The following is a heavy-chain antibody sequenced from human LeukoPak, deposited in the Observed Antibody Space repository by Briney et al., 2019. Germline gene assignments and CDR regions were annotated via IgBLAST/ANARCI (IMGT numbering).Heavy chain of an antibody. D-gene: IGHD3/OR15-3a*01. J-gene: IGHJ5*02. CDR3: ARRLPGLAAGGNWFDP. CDR1: GYSFTSYW. CDR2: IYPGDSDT. Sequence: GESLKISCKGSGYSFTSYWIGWVRQMPGKGLEWMGIIYPGDSDTRYSPSFQGQVTISADKSISTAYLQWSSPKASDTAMYYCARRLPGLAAGGNWFDPWGQGTLVTVSS. V-gene: IGHV5-51*01.